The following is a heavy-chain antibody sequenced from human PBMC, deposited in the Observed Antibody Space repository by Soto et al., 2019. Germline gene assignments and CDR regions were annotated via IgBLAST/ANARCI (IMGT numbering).Heavy chain of an antibody. CDR1: GYTFTSYG. Sequence: ASVKVSCKASGYTFTSYGISWVRQAPGQGLEWMGWISAYNGNTNYAQKLQGRVTMTTDASTSTAYMELRSLRSDGTGVYYLASSWENYDCWSGYRFDYWGQGTLVTVSS. CDR2: ISAYNGNT. J-gene: IGHJ4*02. V-gene: IGHV1-18*01. CDR3: ASSWENYDCWSGYRFDY. D-gene: IGHD3-3*01.